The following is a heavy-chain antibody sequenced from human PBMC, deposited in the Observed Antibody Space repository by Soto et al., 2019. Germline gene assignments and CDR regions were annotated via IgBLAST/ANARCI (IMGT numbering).Heavy chain of an antibody. V-gene: IGHV4-31*02. CDR2: IVYSGSI. CDR1: RRSLSSGSNY. CDR3: ARGIRQQLDNYFDD. D-gene: IGHD6-13*01. J-gene: IGHJ4*02. Sequence: SETLWISGCLSRRSLSSGSNYLSWGLPHPGKGPEWIGYIVYSGSIYYNPSLKSRVTISVDTSKNQLSLKLSSVTAADKAVYSCARGIRQQLDNYFDDGAQASLVTVSS.